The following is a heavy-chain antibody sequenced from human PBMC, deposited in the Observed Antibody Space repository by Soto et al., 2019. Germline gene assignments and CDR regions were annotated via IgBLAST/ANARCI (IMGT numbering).Heavy chain of an antibody. CDR2: IYWDDDK. CDR3: ARRGIRCSCGSCYSS. D-gene: IGHD2-15*01. J-gene: IGHJ6*02. V-gene: IGHV2-5*02. CDR1: GFALSTSGGV. Sequence: QITLKESGPTLVKTTQTLTLTCTYSGFALSTSGGVVGWIRQPPGKALEGLARIYWDDDKRYSPSLKSRVTVNKDTSKNQVFRTMTNMDPVDTGTYFCARRGIRCSCGSCYSSWGQGTTVTVSS.